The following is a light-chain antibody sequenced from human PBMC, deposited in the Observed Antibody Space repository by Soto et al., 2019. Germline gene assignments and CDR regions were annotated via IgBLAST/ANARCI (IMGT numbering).Light chain of an antibody. V-gene: IGKV3-20*01. CDR1: PSISSTY. CDR2: GAS. Sequence: EIVLAQSPGTLSLSPGERVTLSCRASPSISSTYLAWYQQKPDQAPRLLIYGASNRATGIPHRFSGNGSGTDFTLTISRLEPEDFAVYYCQQYGSSPPYTFGQGTKLEIK. J-gene: IGKJ2*01. CDR3: QQYGSSPPYT.